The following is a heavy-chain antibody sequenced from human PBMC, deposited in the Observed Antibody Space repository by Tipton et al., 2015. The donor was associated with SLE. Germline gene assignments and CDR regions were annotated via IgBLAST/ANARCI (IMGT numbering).Heavy chain of an antibody. V-gene: IGHV1-18*01. Sequence: QVQLVQSGAEVKKPGASVKVSCKASGYTFTSYGIYWVRQAPGQGLEWMGWISGHNGNTNYVQKFQDRVTMTTDTSTSTAYMELRSLRSDDTAVYYCARETTTVTSSRYFDNWGQGTLVTVSS. J-gene: IGHJ4*02. CDR1: GYTFTSYG. CDR2: ISGHNGNT. CDR3: ARETTTVTSSRYFDN. D-gene: IGHD4-17*01.